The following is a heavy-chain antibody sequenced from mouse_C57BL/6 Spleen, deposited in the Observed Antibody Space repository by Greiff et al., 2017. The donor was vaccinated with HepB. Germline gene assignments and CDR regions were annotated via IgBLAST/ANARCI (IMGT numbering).Heavy chain of an antibody. J-gene: IGHJ1*03. CDR3: VCTTIVTTKDWYFDV. D-gene: IGHD2-5*01. V-gene: IGHV1-69*01. CDR2: IDPSDSDT. Sequence: QVQLQQSGAELVMPGASVKLSCKASGYTFTSYWMHWVKQRPGQGLEWIGEIDPSDSDTNYNQKFKGKSTLTVDKSSSTAYMQLSSLTSEDSAVYYCVCTTIVTTKDWYFDVWGTGTTVTVSS. CDR1: GYTFTSYW.